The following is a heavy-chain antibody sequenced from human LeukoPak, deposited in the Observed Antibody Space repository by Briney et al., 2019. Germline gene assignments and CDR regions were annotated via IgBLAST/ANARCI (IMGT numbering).Heavy chain of an antibody. CDR3: AKEVREWLSQYYFDY. CDR2: IRYDGSNK. D-gene: IGHD3-3*01. Sequence: GGSLRLSCAASGFTFSSYGMHWVRQAPGKGLEWVAFIRYDGSNKYYADSVKGRFTISRDNSKNTLYLQMNSLRAEDTAVYYCAKEVREWLSQYYFDYWGQGTLVTVSS. V-gene: IGHV3-30*02. CDR1: GFTFSSYG. J-gene: IGHJ4*02.